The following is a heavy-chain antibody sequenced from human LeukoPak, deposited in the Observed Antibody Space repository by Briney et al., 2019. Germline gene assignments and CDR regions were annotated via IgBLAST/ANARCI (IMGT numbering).Heavy chain of an antibody. D-gene: IGHD2-21*01. CDR1: GYTFTSYY. CDR2: INPSGGST. Sequence: ASVKVSCKASGYTFTSYYMHWVRQAPGQGLEWMGIINPSGGSTSYAQKFQGRVTMTRDTSTSTVYMELSRLRVEDTAGYYCARAARTTKATASPSAYCGGDCSSGFDYWGQGTLVTVSS. V-gene: IGHV1-46*03. J-gene: IGHJ4*02. CDR3: ARAARTTKATASPSAYCGGDCSSGFDY.